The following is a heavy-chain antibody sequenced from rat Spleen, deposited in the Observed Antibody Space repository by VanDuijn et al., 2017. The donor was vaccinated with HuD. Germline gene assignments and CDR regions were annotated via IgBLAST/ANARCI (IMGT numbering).Heavy chain of an antibody. CDR3: ARLGVWDGVYYYSSYPFDY. CDR2: ISTGGGNT. J-gene: IGHJ2*01. Sequence: EVQLLESGGGLVQPGRSLKLSCAASGFAFSNYYMAWVRQAPTKGLEWVASISTGGGNTYYRDSVKGRFTISRDNAKNTQYLQMDSLRSEDTATYYCARLGVWDGVYYYSSYPFDYWGQGVMVTVSS. V-gene: IGHV5S13*01. CDR1: GFAFSNYY. D-gene: IGHD1-2*01.